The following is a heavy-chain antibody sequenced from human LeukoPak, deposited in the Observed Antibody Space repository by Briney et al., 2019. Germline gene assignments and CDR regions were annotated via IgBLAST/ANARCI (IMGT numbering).Heavy chain of an antibody. Sequence: GGSLRLSCAATGFTFDNYGMSWVRQAPGKGPEWVSGINWNGGSTGYADSVKGRFTISRDNAKNSLYLQMHSLRAEDTALYYCARVPPAHYGDDYYFDYWGQGTLVTVSS. CDR3: ARVPPAHYGDDYYFDY. V-gene: IGHV3-20*04. J-gene: IGHJ4*02. CDR2: INWNGGST. D-gene: IGHD4-17*01. CDR1: GFTFDNYG.